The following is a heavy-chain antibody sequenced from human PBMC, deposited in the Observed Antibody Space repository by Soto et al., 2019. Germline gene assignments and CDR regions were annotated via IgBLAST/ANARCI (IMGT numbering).Heavy chain of an antibody. CDR2: IYYSGST. V-gene: IGHV4-39*01. Sequence: KTSETLSLTCTVSGGSISSSSYYWGWIRQPPGKGLEWIGSIYYSGSTYYNPSLKSRVTISVDTSKNQFSLKLSSVTAADTAVYYCARPGDDSSGYFAFDIWGQGTMVTVSS. D-gene: IGHD3-22*01. CDR1: GGSISSSSYY. J-gene: IGHJ3*02. CDR3: ARPGDDSSGYFAFDI.